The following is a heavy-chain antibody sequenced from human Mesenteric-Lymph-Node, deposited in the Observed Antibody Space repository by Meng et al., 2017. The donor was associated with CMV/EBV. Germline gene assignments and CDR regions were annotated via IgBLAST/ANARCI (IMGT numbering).Heavy chain of an antibody. D-gene: IGHD3-10*01. CDR1: GGTFSSYT. V-gene: IGHV1-69*08. CDR3: ARDRGGRDYPGAFDI. J-gene: IGHJ3*02. CDR2: FIPILNKA. Sequence: SVKVSCKASGGTFSSYTVTWVRQAPGQGLEWMGRFIPILNKANYAKKFQGRLSITADKASTTGYMELSSLTSEDTAIFYCARDRGGRDYPGAFDIWGQGTMVTVSS.